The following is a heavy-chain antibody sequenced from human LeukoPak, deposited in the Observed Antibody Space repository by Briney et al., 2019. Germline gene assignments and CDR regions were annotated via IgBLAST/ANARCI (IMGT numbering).Heavy chain of an antibody. V-gene: IGHV4-59*01. Sequence: SETLSLTXTVSGGSISSYYWSWIRQPPGKGLEWIGYIYYSGSTNYNPSLKSRVTISVDTSKNQFSLKLSSVTAADTAVHYCARELNWGFDVWGQGTLVTVSS. J-gene: IGHJ4*02. CDR3: ARELNWGFDV. CDR1: GGSISSYY. CDR2: IYYSGST. D-gene: IGHD7-27*01.